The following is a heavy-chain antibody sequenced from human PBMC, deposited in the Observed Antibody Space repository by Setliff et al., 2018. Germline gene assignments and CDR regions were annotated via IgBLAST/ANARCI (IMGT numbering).Heavy chain of an antibody. CDR3: ARAPDCGGDCYAPTPKYYYYYYGMDV. CDR1: GYTFTNYY. Sequence: GASVKVSCKASGYTFTNYYMHWVRQAPGQGLEWMGIINPSGGSTSYAQKFQGRVTMTRNTSISTAYMELSSLRSEDTAVYYCARAPDCGGDCYAPTPKYYYYYYGMDVWGQGTTVTVSS. CDR2: INPSGGST. V-gene: IGHV1-46*01. D-gene: IGHD2-21*02. J-gene: IGHJ6*02.